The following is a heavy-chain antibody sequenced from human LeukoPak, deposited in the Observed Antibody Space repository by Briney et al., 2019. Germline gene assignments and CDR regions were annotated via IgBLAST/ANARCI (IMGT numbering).Heavy chain of an antibody. V-gene: IGHV3-30*02. CDR3: ARGGAARPDY. CDR1: GFTFSSYD. J-gene: IGHJ4*02. D-gene: IGHD6-6*01. Sequence: PGGSLRLSCAASGFTFSSYDMHWVRQAPGKGLEWVAFIRYDGSNKYYADSVKGRFTISRDNSKNTLYLQMNSLRAEDTAVYYCARGGAARPDYWGQGTLLTVSS. CDR2: IRYDGSNK.